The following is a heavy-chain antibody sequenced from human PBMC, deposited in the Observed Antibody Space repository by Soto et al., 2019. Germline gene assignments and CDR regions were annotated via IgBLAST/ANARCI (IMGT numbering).Heavy chain of an antibody. CDR1: GFTFSSYA. D-gene: IGHD3-10*01. CDR3: AKDYGSGLGDWFDP. J-gene: IGHJ5*02. Sequence: EVHLLESGGGLVQPGGSLRLSCGASGFTFSSYAMSWVRQAPGKGLEWVSAISGSGDSTYFADSVKGRFTISRDNSKNTLYLQLHGLTAEYTAVYYCAKDYGSGLGDWFDPWGQGTLVTVSS. CDR2: ISGSGDST. V-gene: IGHV3-23*01.